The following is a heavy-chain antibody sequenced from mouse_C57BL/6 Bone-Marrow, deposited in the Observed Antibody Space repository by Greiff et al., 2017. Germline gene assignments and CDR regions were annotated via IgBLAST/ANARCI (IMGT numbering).Heavy chain of an antibody. CDR1: GYSITSGYY. Sequence: EVKLMESGPGLVKPSQSLSLTCSVTGYSITSGYYWNWIRQFPGNKLEWMGYISYDGSNNYNPSLKNRIPITRDTSKNQFFLKLNSGTTEDTATYYFARYDRGMDYWGQGTSVTVSS. CDR2: ISYDGSN. CDR3: ARYDRGMDY. V-gene: IGHV3-6*01. D-gene: IGHD2-14*01. J-gene: IGHJ4*01.